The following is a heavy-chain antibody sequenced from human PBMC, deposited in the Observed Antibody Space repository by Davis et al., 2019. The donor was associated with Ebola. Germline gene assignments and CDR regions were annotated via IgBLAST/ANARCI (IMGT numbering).Heavy chain of an antibody. J-gene: IGHJ6*02. V-gene: IGHV3-11*04. Sequence: GESLKISCAASGFTFSDYYMSWIRQAPGKGLEWVSYISSSGSTIYYADSVKGRFTISRDNAKNSLYLQMNSLRAEDTAVYYCARDGPSLFCSSTSCLYYYYGMDVWGQGTTVTVSS. D-gene: IGHD2-2*01. CDR2: ISSSGSTI. CDR1: GFTFSDYY. CDR3: ARDGPSLFCSSTSCLYYYYGMDV.